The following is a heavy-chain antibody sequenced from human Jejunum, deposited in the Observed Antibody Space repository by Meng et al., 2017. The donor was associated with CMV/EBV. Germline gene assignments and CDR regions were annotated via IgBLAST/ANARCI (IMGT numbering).Heavy chain of an antibody. V-gene: IGHV4-59*01. CDR1: GDSLQSYC. D-gene: IGHD4-11*01. CDR2: IYYSGTT. CDR3: ARSNDYTSFGYGMDV. Sequence: FGDSLQSYCWLWVRQPPGKALDWIGYIYYSGTTTYNPSLKSRVTILLDTSKNQFSLKVTSVAAADTAVYYCARSNDYTSFGYGMDVWGQGTTVTVSS. J-gene: IGHJ6*02.